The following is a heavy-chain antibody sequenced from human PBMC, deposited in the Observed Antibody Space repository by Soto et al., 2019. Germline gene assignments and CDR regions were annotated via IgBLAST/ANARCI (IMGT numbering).Heavy chain of an antibody. J-gene: IGHJ4*02. Sequence: GGSLRLSCAASGFTFSSYAMSWGRQAPGKGLEWVSAISGSGGSTYYADSVKGRFTISRDNSRNTLFLQMNSLRAEDTAVYYCARDYYKYYDSSGYYRSPVYWGQGTLVTVSS. CDR2: ISGSGGST. V-gene: IGHV3-23*01. D-gene: IGHD3-22*01. CDR1: GFTFSSYA. CDR3: ARDYYKYYDSSGYYRSPVY.